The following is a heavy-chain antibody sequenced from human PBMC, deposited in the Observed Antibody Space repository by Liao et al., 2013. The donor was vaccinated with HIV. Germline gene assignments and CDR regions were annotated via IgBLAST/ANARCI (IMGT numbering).Heavy chain of an antibody. D-gene: IGHD3-22*01. CDR2: THTSGST. J-gene: IGHJ4*02. Sequence: QLQLQESGPRLVKPSETLSLTCSVSGGSINSSSFYWGWIRQPPGKGLEWIGRTHTSGSTNYNPSLQSRVTMSVDTSNNQFSLRLRSMTAADTAVYYCAREQTYYYESSGSLFDYWGQGTLVTVSS. CDR1: GGSINSSSFY. V-gene: IGHV4-39*07. CDR3: AREQTYYYESSGSLFDY.